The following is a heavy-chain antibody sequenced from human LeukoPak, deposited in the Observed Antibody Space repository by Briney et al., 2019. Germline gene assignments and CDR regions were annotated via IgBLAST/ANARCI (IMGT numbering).Heavy chain of an antibody. V-gene: IGHV1-3*01. D-gene: IGHD3-3*01. J-gene: IGHJ6*03. Sequence: GASVKVSCKASGYTFTTYAIHWVRQAPGQRLEWMGWINPGNGDTRYSQYFQGRVTITRDTSATTAYMELRSLRSDDTAVYYCAREGRITIFGVVIPNYYYYMDVWGKGTTVTVSS. CDR1: GYTFTTYA. CDR3: AREGRITIFGVVIPNYYYYMDV. CDR2: INPGNGDT.